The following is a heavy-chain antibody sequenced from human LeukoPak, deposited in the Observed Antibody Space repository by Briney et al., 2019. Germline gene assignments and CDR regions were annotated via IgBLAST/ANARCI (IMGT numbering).Heavy chain of an antibody. J-gene: IGHJ4*02. Sequence: SETLSLTCTVSGGSITSSSYYWSWIRQPPGKGLEWIGYIYYNGSPNYSPSLKSRVTISLDTSKNQFSLTLTSVSAADTAVYYCARSGSYYVPTFDYWGQGTLVTVSS. V-gene: IGHV4-61*01. CDR2: IYYNGSP. CDR3: ARSGSYYVPTFDY. CDR1: GGSITSSSYY. D-gene: IGHD1-26*01.